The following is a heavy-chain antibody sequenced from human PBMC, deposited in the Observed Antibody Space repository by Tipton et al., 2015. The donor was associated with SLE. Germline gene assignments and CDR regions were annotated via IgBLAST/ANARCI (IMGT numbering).Heavy chain of an antibody. Sequence: QLVQSGAEVKKPGESLKISWRVSGYTFANFWISWVRQTPGKGLEWMGFIYPGDSDTKYSPSFEGQVTISADKPTSTAYLQCSSLKASDPAIYYCARHLGPGDRDAFDIRGRGTRVTVSS. D-gene: IGHD3-10*01. J-gene: IGHJ3*02. CDR1: GYTFANFW. V-gene: IGHV5-51*01. CDR3: ARHLGPGDRDAFDI. CDR2: IYPGDSDT.